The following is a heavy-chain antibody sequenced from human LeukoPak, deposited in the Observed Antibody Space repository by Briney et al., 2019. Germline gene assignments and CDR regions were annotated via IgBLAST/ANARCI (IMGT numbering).Heavy chain of an antibody. V-gene: IGHV3-23*01. CDR2: ISGSGGST. CDR1: GFTFSSYA. CDR3: AKGYSYGIGYFDY. J-gene: IGHJ4*02. D-gene: IGHD5-18*01. Sequence: GGSLRLSCAASGFTFSSYAMSWVRQAPGKGLGWVSAISGSGGSTYYADSVKGRFTISRDNSKNTLYLQMNSLRAEDTAVYYCAKGYSYGIGYFDYWGQGTLVTVSS.